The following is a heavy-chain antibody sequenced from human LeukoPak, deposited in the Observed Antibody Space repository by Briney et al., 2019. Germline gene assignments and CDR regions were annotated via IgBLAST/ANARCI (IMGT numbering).Heavy chain of an antibody. Sequence: PGGSPRLSCAASGFTVSSNYINWVRQAPGKGLEWVSLIYSGGTTYYADSVKGRFTISRDNSKNTVHLQMNNLRAEDTAMYFCARRLYIVRGAFDIWGQGTMVTVSS. D-gene: IGHD2/OR15-2a*01. CDR1: GFTVSSNY. CDR2: IYSGGTT. V-gene: IGHV3-53*01. CDR3: ARRLYIVRGAFDI. J-gene: IGHJ3*02.